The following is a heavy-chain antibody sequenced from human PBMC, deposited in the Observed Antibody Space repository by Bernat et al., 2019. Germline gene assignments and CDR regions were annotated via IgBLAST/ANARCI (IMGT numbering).Heavy chain of an antibody. CDR1: TFAFSDYC. CDR2: IKQDGRGK. D-gene: IGHD4-17*01. J-gene: IGHJ3*02. Sequence: EVQLAESGGGSVQPGGSLRLSCAASTFAFSDYCMSWVRQAPGKGLEWVASIKQDGRGKYYVDSVKGRVTISRDNAKNSLYLEMNSLRADDTAIYYCAADRPYGDSTAGAFDIWGQGTMVTVSS. CDR3: AADRPYGDSTAGAFDI. V-gene: IGHV3-7*03.